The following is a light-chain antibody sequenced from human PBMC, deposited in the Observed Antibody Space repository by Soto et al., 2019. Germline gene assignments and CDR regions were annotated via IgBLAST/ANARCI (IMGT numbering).Light chain of an antibody. CDR1: QSVSSN. CDR2: GAS. CDR3: QQYDNLPIT. Sequence: EIVLTQSPGTLSLSTGERATLSCRASQSVSSNLAWYQQKPGQAPRLLIYGASTRATGIPARFSGSGSGTEFTLTISSLQSEDIATYYCQQYDNLPITVGQGTRLEIK. J-gene: IGKJ5*01. V-gene: IGKV3-15*01.